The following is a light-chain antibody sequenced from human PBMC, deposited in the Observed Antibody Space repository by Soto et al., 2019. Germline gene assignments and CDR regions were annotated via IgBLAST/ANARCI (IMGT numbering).Light chain of an antibody. CDR2: DVS. CDR1: QNIGTW. V-gene: IGKV1-5*01. CDR3: QQYDSSRT. Sequence: DVQMTQSPSTLSASVGDRVTITCRASQNIGTWLAWYQQKPGGAPRLLIYDVSNLESGVPSRFSGSGSGPELTLTITSLQPEDFGIYYCQQYDSSRTFGQGTKV. J-gene: IGKJ1*01.